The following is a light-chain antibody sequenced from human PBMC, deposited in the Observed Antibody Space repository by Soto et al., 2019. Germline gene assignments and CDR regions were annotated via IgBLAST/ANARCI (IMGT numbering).Light chain of an antibody. CDR3: QQYGASPLT. V-gene: IGKV3-20*01. Sequence: EIVLTQFPGTLSLSPGERATLSCRASHNVATNYLAWYQQKPGQAPRLLIYGASNRATGIPDRFSGTGSGTEFSLTISRLEPEDFAVYFCQQYGASPLTFGGGTKVEIK. CDR1: HNVATNY. J-gene: IGKJ4*01. CDR2: GAS.